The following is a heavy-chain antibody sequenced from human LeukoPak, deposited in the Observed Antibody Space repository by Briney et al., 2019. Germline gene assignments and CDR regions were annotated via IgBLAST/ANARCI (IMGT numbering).Heavy chain of an antibody. CDR1: GYTFTSYA. CDR2: INAGNGNT. J-gene: IGHJ4*02. D-gene: IGHD2-21*02. CDR3: AKDYCGGDCFPDY. V-gene: IGHV1-3*01. Sequence: ASVKVSCKASGYTFTSYAMHWVRQAPGQRLEWMGWINAGNGNTKYSQKFQGTVTITRDTSASTAYMELSRLRSDDTAVYYCAKDYCGGDCFPDYWGQGTLVTVSS.